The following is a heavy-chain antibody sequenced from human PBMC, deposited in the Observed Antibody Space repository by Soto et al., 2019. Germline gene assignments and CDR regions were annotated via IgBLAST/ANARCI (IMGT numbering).Heavy chain of an antibody. CDR2: IIPIFGTA. CDR3: ARDEMVVATGSRTWHYYYGMDV. J-gene: IGHJ6*02. V-gene: IGHV1-69*12. CDR1: GGTFSTYA. D-gene: IGHD2-15*01. Sequence: QVQLVQSGAEVKKPGSSVKVSCKSSGGTFSTYAISWVRQAPGQGLEWRGGIIPIFGTANYAQKFQGRVTITADESTTKAYMELISRRSEDTAVYYCARDEMVVATGSRTWHYYYGMDVWGQGTTVTVSS.